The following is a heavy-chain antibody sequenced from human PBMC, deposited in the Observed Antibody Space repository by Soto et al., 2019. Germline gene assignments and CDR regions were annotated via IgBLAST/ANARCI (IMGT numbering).Heavy chain of an antibody. J-gene: IGHJ4*02. CDR3: ARALGSWGSYYFDP. CDR2: IYWDDDK. D-gene: IGHD3-16*01. V-gene: IGHV2-5*02. Sequence: QITLKESGPTLVRPTQTLTLTCTVSGFSLDTWGVGVGWIRQSPGKAPEWLALIYWDDDKRYSPSLKNRLTITKDTSKNQVVLTLTNMDPVDTVTYYCARALGSWGSYYFDPWGREPWSPSPQ. CDR1: GFSLDTWGVG.